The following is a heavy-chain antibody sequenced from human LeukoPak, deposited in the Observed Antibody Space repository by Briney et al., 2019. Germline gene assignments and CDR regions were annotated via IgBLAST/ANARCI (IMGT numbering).Heavy chain of an antibody. CDR3: ARLPGFDP. CDR2: IHHSGNT. V-gene: IGHV4-30-4*01. J-gene: IGHJ5*02. Sequence: SETLSLTCTVSGGSISSGDYYWSWIRQPPGKGLEWIGYIHHSGNTYYNPSLKSRVNISLDTSKNQFSLKLSSVTAADTAVYYCARLPGFDPWGQGTLVTVSS. CDR1: GGSISSGDYY.